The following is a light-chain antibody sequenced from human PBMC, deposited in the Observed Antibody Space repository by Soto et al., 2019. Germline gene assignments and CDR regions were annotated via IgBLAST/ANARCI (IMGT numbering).Light chain of an antibody. CDR2: AAS. CDR3: LQEYNYPRT. J-gene: IGKJ1*01. Sequence: AIQMTQSPSSLSASVGDRVTIACRASQGIRTELGWYQQKPGEAPKLLIYAASTLQSGVPSRFSGSGSGTYFTLTISRLQPEDFATYYFLQEYNYPRTFGQGTKV. CDR1: QGIRTE. V-gene: IGKV1-6*01.